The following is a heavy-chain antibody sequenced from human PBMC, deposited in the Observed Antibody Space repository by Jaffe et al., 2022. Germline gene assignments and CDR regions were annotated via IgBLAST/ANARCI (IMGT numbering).Heavy chain of an antibody. CDR3: ARERPLNNYDNLYYYYYMDV. CDR2: IYYSGST. Sequence: QVQLQESGPGLVKPSETLSLTCTVSGGSISSYYWSWIRQPPGKGLEWIGYIYYSGSTNYNPSLKSRVTISVDTSKNQFSLKLSSVTAADTAVYYCARERPLNNYDNLYYYYYMDVWGKGTTVTVSS. J-gene: IGHJ6*03. CDR1: GGSISSYY. V-gene: IGHV4-59*01. D-gene: IGHD4-4*01.